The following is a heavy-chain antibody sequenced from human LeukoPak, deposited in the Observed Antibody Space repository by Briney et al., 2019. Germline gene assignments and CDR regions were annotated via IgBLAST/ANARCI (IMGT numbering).Heavy chain of an antibody. J-gene: IGHJ5*02. V-gene: IGHV3-30*02. Sequence: GGSLRLSCAASGFTFSTYGMNWVRQAPGKGLEWVAFIRYDGSNEYYADSVKGRFTISRDNSKNTVYLQMNSPRVEDTAVYYCAKDSWGLSPWGQGTLVTVSS. CDR2: IRYDGSNE. CDR1: GFTFSTYG. CDR3: AKDSWGLSP. D-gene: IGHD3-16*01.